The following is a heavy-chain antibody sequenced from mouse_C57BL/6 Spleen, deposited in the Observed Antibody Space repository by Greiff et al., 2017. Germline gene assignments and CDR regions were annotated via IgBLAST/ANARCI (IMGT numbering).Heavy chain of an antibody. CDR2: IDPSDSYT. V-gene: IGHV1-50*01. D-gene: IGHD4-1*01. J-gene: IGHJ2*01. Sequence: QVQLQQPGAELVKPGASVKLSCKASGYTFTSYWMQWVKQRPGPGLEWIGEIDPSDSYTNYNQKFKGKATLTVDPSSSTAYMQLSSLTSEDSAVXYCATGAYYFDYWGQGTTLTVSA. CDR1: GYTFTSYW. CDR3: ATGAYYFDY.